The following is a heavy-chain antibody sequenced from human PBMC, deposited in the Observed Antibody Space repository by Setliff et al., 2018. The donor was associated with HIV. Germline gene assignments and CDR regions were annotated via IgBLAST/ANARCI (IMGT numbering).Heavy chain of an antibody. J-gene: IGHJ5*02. CDR3: ARHRAQRGSGTYYDDWFDP. V-gene: IGHV4-34*01. CDR1: GGSFSGYY. Sequence: SETLSLTCAVYGGSFSGYYWSWIRQPPGKGLEWIGEVHYSGRTAYNPSLQSRVAISVDMYRNQFFLRLTSVTAADTSVYYCARHRAQRGSGTYYDDWFDPWGQGTLVTVSS. D-gene: IGHD3-10*01. CDR2: VHYSGRT.